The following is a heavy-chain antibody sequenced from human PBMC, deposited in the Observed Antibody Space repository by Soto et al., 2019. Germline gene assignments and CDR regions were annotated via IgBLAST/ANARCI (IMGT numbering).Heavy chain of an antibody. D-gene: IGHD2-8*02. J-gene: IGHJ5*02. Sequence: EVQLLESGGDLVQPGGSLSLSCVASGFRFNDYGMSWVRQAPGKGLQWVSTIHPSGGYTHYAASVKGRFTISRDNSKNTLFLQMNSLRAEDTAVYFCAKEPSTGAADLLGQGTLVTVSS. CDR3: AKEPSTGAADL. CDR2: IHPSGGYT. V-gene: IGHV3-23*01. CDR1: GFRFNDYG.